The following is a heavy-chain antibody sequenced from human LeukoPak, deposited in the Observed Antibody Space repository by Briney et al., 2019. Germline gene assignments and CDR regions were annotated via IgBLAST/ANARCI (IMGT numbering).Heavy chain of an antibody. CDR2: VYYGGST. CDR3: ARVRASEAGFDN. Sequence: PSETLSLTCTVSGGSISNYYWTWIRQPPGKELEWIGYVYYGGSTNGNPSLRSRLTISVDTSKNQFSLELSPVTAADTAVYYCARVRASEAGFDNWGQGTLVTVSS. V-gene: IGHV4-59*01. CDR1: GGSISNYY. J-gene: IGHJ4*02. D-gene: IGHD6-19*01.